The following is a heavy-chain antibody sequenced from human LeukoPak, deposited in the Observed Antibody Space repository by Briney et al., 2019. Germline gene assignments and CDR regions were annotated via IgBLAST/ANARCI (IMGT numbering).Heavy chain of an antibody. CDR1: GDSISSGDYY. J-gene: IGHJ5*02. D-gene: IGHD3-16*01. CDR3: AREVDYGPNWFDP. CDR2: IYTSGST. Sequence: PSETLSLTCTVSGDSISSGDYYWSWIRQPAGKGLEWIGRIYTSGSTNYNPSLKSRVTISVDTSKNQFSLKLSSVTAADTAVYYCAREVDYGPNWFDPWGQGTLVTVSS. V-gene: IGHV4-61*02.